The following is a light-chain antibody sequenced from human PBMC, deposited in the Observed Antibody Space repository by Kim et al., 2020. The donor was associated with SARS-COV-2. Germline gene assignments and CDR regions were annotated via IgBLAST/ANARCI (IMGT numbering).Light chain of an antibody. V-gene: IGKV4-1*01. CDR1: QSLLYSSNNKNS. Sequence: DIVMTQSPDSLAVSLGERATINCKSSQSLLYSSNNKNSLAWYQQKPGQPPKLLFYWASTRESGVPDRFSGSGSGTDFTLTISSLQAEDVAVYYCQQYYSAVTFGQGTKLEI. J-gene: IGKJ2*01. CDR3: QQYYSAVT. CDR2: WAS.